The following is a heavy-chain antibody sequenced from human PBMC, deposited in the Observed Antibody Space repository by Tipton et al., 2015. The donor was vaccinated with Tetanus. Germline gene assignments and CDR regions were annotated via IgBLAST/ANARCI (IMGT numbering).Heavy chain of an antibody. J-gene: IGHJ6*02. CDR2: ISGSGVNT. D-gene: IGHD6-19*01. V-gene: IGHV3-23*01. Sequence: SLRLSCAASGFPFDKYGMAWVRQAPGQGLEWVAAISGSGVNTHYADSAKGRFTISRDNSKNTLHLQMDSLRVEDTAIYYCAKVKRQWLIYYSGLDVWGQGTTVTVSS. CDR1: GFPFDKYG. CDR3: AKVKRQWLIYYSGLDV.